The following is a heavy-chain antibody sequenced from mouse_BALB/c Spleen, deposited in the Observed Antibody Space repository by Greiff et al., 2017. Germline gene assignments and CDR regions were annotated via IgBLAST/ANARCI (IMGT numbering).Heavy chain of an antibody. CDR2: ISDGGSYT. CDR1: GFTFSDYY. D-gene: IGHD2-10*02. J-gene: IGHJ4*01. V-gene: IGHV5-4*02. Sequence: EVKLMESGGGLVKPGGSLKLSCAASGFTFSDYYMYWVRQTPEKRLEWVATISDGGSYTYYPDSVKGRFTISRDNSKNNLYLQMSSLKSEDTAMYYCARSPYGNYAMAYWGQGTSVTVSS. CDR3: ARSPYGNYAMAY.